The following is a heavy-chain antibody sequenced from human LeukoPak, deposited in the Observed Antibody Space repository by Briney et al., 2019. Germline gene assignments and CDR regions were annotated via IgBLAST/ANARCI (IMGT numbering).Heavy chain of an antibody. CDR3: ARAGLRWRDAFDI. V-gene: IGHV4-39*07. Sequence: PSETLSLTCTVSGGSISSSSYYWGWIRQPPGKGLEWIGSIYYSGSTYYNPSLKSRVTISVDTSKNQFSLKLSSVTAADTAVYYCARAGLRWRDAFDIWGQGTMVTVSS. J-gene: IGHJ3*02. CDR1: GGSISSSSYY. CDR2: IYYSGST. D-gene: IGHD4-23*01.